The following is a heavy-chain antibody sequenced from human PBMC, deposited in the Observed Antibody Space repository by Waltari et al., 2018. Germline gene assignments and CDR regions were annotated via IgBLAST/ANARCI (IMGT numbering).Heavy chain of an antibody. CDR2: IIPIFGTA. J-gene: IGHJ3*02. CDR3: ARGAGGYRNPGDAFDI. D-gene: IGHD5-12*01. V-gene: IGHV1-69*08. Sequence: QVQLLQSGAEVKKPGSSVKVSCKASGGTFSSYAISLVRKAPGQGLEWMGRIIPIFGTANYAQKFQGRVTITADKSTSTAYMELSSLRSEDTAVYYCARGAGGYRNPGDAFDIWGQGTMVTVSS. CDR1: GGTFSSYA.